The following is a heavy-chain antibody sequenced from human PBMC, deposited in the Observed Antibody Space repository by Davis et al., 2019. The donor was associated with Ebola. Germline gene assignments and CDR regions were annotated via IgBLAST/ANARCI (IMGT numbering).Heavy chain of an antibody. CDR1: GYTFTNYD. D-gene: IGHD2-8*01. CDR2: LNPNSGNT. V-gene: IGHV1-8*01. CDR3: ARRVYSRSGFDS. J-gene: IGHJ4*02. Sequence: VSVKVSCKTSGYTFTNYDINWVRQATGQGLEWMGWLNPNSGNTDSTHKFQGRLTMTKNISIGTAYMELSTLTSEDTAVYYCARRVYSRSGFDSWGQGTLVTVSS.